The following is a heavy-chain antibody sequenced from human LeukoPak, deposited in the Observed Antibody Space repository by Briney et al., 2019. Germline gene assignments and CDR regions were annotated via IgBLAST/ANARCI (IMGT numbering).Heavy chain of an antibody. V-gene: IGHV3-9*01. J-gene: IGHJ1*01. CDR2: ISWNSGSI. CDR3: AKDSSTQQSAEYFQH. D-gene: IGHD2-2*01. Sequence: GGSLRLSCAASGFTFDDYAMHWVRQAPGKGLEWVSGISWNSGSIGYADSVKGRFTISRDNAKNSLYLQMNNLRAEDTALYYCAKDSSTQQSAEYFQHWGQGTLVTVSS. CDR1: GFTFDDYA.